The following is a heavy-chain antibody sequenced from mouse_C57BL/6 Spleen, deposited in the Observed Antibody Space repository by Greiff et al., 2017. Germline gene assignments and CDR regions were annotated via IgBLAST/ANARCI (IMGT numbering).Heavy chain of an antibody. D-gene: IGHD2-3*01. CDR1: GYAFSSYW. J-gene: IGHJ4*01. V-gene: IGHV1-80*01. CDR3: ARPLIYDGYYDAMDY. Sequence: QVQLQQSGAELVKPGASVKISCKASGYAFSSYWMNWVKQRPGKGLEWIGQIYPGAGDTNYNGKFKGKATLTADKSSSTAYMQLSSLTSEDSAVYFCARPLIYDGYYDAMDYWGQGTSVTVSS. CDR2: IYPGAGDT.